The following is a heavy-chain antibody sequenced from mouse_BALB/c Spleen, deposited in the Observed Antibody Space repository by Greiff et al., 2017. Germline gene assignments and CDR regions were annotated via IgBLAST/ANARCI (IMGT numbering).Heavy chain of an antibody. D-gene: IGHD2-1*01. CDR2: IDTSDSYT. CDR3: ARRHGNHYFDY. Sequence: QVQLKQPGAELVMPGASVKMSCKASGYTFTDYWMHWVKQRPGQGLEWIGAIDTSDSYTSYNQKFKGKATLTVDESSSTAYMQLSSLTSEDSAVYYCARRHGNHYFDYWGQGTTLTVSS. CDR1: GYTFTDYW. J-gene: IGHJ2*01. V-gene: IGHV1-69*01.